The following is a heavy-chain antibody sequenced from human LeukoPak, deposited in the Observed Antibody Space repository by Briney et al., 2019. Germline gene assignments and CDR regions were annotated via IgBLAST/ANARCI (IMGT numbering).Heavy chain of an antibody. Sequence: SETLSLTCSVSGYSIGRAYSWGWVRQPPGKGLEWIGSLYDSGSSYYNPSLKSRVTLSVDTSKNELSLQLNSVTAADTAVYFCARGVGYDDTLGSYYGFFDYWGQGTLVAVSS. CDR1: GYSIGRAYS. CDR3: ARGVGYDDTLGSYYGFFDY. V-gene: IGHV4-38-2*02. J-gene: IGHJ4*02. D-gene: IGHD3-22*01. CDR2: LYDSGSS.